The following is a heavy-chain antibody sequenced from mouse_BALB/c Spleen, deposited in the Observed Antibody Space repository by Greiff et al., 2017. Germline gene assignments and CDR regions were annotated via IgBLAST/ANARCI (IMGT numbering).Heavy chain of an antibody. CDR3: ARPYDLYGEAMDY. V-gene: IGHV1-14*01. CDR1: GYTFTSYV. J-gene: IGHJ4*01. CDR2: INPYNDGT. D-gene: IGHD1-1*01. Sequence: VHVKQSGPELVKPGASVKMSCKASGYTFTSYVMHWVKQKPGQGLEWIGYINPYNDGTKYNEKFKGKATLTSDKSSSRAYMELSSLTSEDSAVYYCARPYDLYGEAMDYGGQGTSVTVSS.